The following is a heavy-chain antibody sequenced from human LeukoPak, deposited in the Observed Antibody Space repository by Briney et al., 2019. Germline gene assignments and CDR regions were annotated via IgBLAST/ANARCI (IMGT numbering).Heavy chain of an antibody. CDR2: IDWDGDK. V-gene: IGHV2-70*11. Sequence: SGPALVKPTQPLTHTYTLSGVSLTTIGMCVSWIRHPPGKALEWLARIDWDGDKYYTTSLRTRLSISKDTSKNQVALTMTNMDPVDTATYYCARYSSNWRNFDSWGQGMLVTVSS. J-gene: IGHJ4*02. D-gene: IGHD6-13*01. CDR1: GVSLTTIGMC. CDR3: ARYSSNWRNFDS.